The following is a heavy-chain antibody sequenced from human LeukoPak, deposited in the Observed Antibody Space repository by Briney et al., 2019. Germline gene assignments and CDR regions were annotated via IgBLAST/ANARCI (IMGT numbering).Heavy chain of an antibody. Sequence: ASVKVSCKASGYTFTGYYMHWARQAPGQGLEWMGWINPNSGGTNYAQKFQGRVTMTRGTSISTAYMELSRLRSDDTAVYYCARVVPANSAGRRFDPWGQGTLVTVSS. J-gene: IGHJ5*02. CDR3: ARVVPANSAGRRFDP. V-gene: IGHV1-2*02. D-gene: IGHD2-2*01. CDR2: INPNSGGT. CDR1: GYTFTGYY.